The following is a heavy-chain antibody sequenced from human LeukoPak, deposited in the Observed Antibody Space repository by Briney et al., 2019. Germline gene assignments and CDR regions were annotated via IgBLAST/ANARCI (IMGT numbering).Heavy chain of an antibody. CDR2: INPNSHGI. D-gene: IGHD1-26*01. CDR3: ARVKALGIVGSTTVLDP. V-gene: IGHV1-2*02. Sequence: ASVKVSCKASGHTFTDYYIHWVRQAPGQGLEWMGWINPNSHGINYAQKFQGRVMMTRDTSINTVYMELSRLRSDDTAVYYCARVKALGIVGSTTVLDPWGQGTLVTVSS. J-gene: IGHJ5*02. CDR1: GHTFTDYY.